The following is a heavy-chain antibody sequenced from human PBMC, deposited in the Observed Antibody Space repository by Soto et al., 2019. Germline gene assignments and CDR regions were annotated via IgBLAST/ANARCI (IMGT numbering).Heavy chain of an antibody. D-gene: IGHD2-2*03. CDR3: ARLLGVHTSDPFWLGYFEH. CDR1: GYNFIGQY. CDR2: INPSGGGP. J-gene: IGHJ4*02. V-gene: IGHV1-46*01. Sequence: QLVQSGAEVKKPGASVKISCKASGYNFIGQYIHWVRQAPGQGLEWMGIINPSGGGPTYAQKIPGRVVMTSDPPTSKVQVEVSSLTSEDKAIYFCARLLGVHTSDPFWLGYFEHWGQGTLGTGSP.